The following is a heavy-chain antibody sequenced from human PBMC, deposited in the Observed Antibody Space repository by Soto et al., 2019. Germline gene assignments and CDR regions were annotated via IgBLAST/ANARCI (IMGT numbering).Heavy chain of an antibody. CDR3: AKAHPLKMIAAAVYFDY. CDR2: ISGSGGST. V-gene: IGHV3-23*01. J-gene: IGHJ4*02. CDR1: GFTFSSYA. D-gene: IGHD6-13*01. Sequence: PGGSLRLSCAASGFTFSSYAMSWVRQAPGKGLEWVSAISGSGGSTYYADSVKGRFTISRDNSKNTLYLQMNSLRAEDTAVYYCAKAHPLKMIAAAVYFDYWGQGTLVTVSS.